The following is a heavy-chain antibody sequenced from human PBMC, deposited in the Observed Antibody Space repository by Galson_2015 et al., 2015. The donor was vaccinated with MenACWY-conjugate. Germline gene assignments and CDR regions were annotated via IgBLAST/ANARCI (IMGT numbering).Heavy chain of an antibody. V-gene: IGHV2-5*02. J-gene: IGHJ4*02. CDR3: ARTAAGLGWSFDH. D-gene: IGHD6-25*01. CDR1: GVSLTTSGGG. Sequence: PALVKPTQTLTLTCAFSGVSLTTSGGGGAWVRQPPGKALGWLSVIYWDDDKRNRPSLDDRLTITKDTSKNQVVLTMTNMDPVDTATYHCARTAAGLGWSFDHRGQGTPVTVSS. CDR2: IYWDDDK.